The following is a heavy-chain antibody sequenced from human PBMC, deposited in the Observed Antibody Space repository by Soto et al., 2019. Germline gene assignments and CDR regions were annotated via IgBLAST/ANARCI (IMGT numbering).Heavy chain of an antibody. CDR1: GFTFSRYA. Sequence: RGSLRLSCAASGFTFSRYAMSWVRQAPGKGLEWVSAISGSSSYIYYADSVKGRFTISRDNAKNSLYLQMNSLRAEDTAVYYCAIDVDWNDWSDFDYWGQATLGNAPS. D-gene: IGHD1-1*01. CDR3: AIDVDWNDWSDFDY. J-gene: IGHJ4*02. CDR2: ISGSSSYI. V-gene: IGHV3-21*01.